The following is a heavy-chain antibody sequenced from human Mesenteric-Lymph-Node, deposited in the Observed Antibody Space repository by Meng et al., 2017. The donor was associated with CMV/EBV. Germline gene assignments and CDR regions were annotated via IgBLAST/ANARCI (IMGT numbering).Heavy chain of an antibody. Sequence: SGYTFTSYAMDWVRQAPGQGLEWMGWINTNTGNPTYAQGFTGRFVFSLDTSVSTAYLQISSLKAEDTAVYYCARDEGYYGSGSNFDYWGQGTLVTVSS. CDR1: GYTFTSYA. V-gene: IGHV7-4-1*02. CDR3: ARDEGYYGSGSNFDY. J-gene: IGHJ4*02. D-gene: IGHD3-10*01. CDR2: INTNTGNP.